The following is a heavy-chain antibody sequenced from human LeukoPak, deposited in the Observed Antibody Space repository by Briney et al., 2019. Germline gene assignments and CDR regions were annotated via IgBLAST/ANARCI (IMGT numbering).Heavy chain of an antibody. Sequence: PGGSLRLSCAASGITLSSYSMNWVRQAPGKGLEWVAAISSSSTNIYYAGSVTGRFTISRDNAKSSLYLQMNSLRAEDTAVYYCARGPPGDYWGQGTLVTVSS. CDR1: GITLSSYS. CDR3: ARGPPGDY. J-gene: IGHJ4*02. V-gene: IGHV3-21*01. CDR2: ISSSSTNI.